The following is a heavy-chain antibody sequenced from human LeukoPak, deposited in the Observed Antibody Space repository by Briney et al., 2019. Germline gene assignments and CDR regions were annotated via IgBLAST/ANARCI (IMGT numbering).Heavy chain of an antibody. CDR3: ARSIWPSTYFDL. V-gene: IGHV4-61*02. J-gene: IGHJ2*01. D-gene: IGHD3-10*01. CDR1: GGSISSGSYF. Sequence: SETLSLTCTVSGGSISSGSYFWNWIRQPAGKGLEWIGRIYTTGSTSYSPSLKSRVTISVDASKNQISLHLSYVTAADTAVYHCARSIWPSTYFDLWGRGTLVTVSS. CDR2: IYTTGST.